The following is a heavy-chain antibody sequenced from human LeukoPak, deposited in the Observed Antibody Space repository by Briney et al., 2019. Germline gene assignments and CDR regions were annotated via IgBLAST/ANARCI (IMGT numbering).Heavy chain of an antibody. V-gene: IGHV3-30*02. CDR3: ARERLGYCSGGSCYYYYYMDV. J-gene: IGHJ6*03. Sequence: PGGSLRLSCAASGFTFSSYGMHWVRQAPGKGLEWVAFIRYDGSNKYYADSVKGRFTISRDNSKNTLYLQMNSLRAEDTAVYYCARERLGYCSGGSCYYYYYMDVWGKGTTVTVSS. CDR2: IRYDGSNK. CDR1: GFTFSSYG. D-gene: IGHD2-15*01.